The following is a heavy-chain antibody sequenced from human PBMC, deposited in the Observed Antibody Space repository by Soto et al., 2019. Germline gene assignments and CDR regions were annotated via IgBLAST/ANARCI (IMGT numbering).Heavy chain of an antibody. V-gene: IGHV1-8*01. CDR2: MEPSTGTT. D-gene: IGHD1-26*01. CDR3: ARGVSAGVDY. Sequence: ASVKVSCKASGYSFTSLDINWVRQTAGQGLEWMGWMEPSTGTTGCAQKFQGRVTMTRDTSINTAYMELTTLTSDDTAFYYCARGVSAGVDYWGQGTLVTVSS. CDR1: GYSFTSLD. J-gene: IGHJ4*02.